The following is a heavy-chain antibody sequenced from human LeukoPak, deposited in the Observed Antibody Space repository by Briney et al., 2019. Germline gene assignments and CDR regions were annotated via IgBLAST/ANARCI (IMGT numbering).Heavy chain of an antibody. CDR1: GYSISSGYY. V-gene: IGHV4-38-2*02. Sequence: KASETLSLTCTVSGYSISSGYYWGWIRQPPGKGLEWIGNIYHSWNTYYNPSLKSRVTISVDTSKNQFSLKLSSVTAADTAVYYCARGSPYGIYVHFDEWGQGVLVIVSS. CDR2: IYHSWNT. D-gene: IGHD5/OR15-5a*01. CDR3: ARGSPYGIYVHFDE. J-gene: IGHJ4*02.